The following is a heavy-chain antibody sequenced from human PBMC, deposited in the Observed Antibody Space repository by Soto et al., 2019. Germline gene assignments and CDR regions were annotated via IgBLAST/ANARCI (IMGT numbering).Heavy chain of an antibody. D-gene: IGHD2-15*01. CDR2: ISAYNGNT. CDR1: GYTFTSYG. CDR3: ARARLGYCSGGSCYSYFDY. Sequence: QVQLVQSGAEVKKPGASVKVSCKASGYTFTSYGISWVRQAPGQGLEWMGWISAYNGNTNYAQKLQGRVTMTTDTPTSTAYMELRSLRSDDTAVYYCARARLGYCSGGSCYSYFDYWGQGTLVTVSS. J-gene: IGHJ4*02. V-gene: IGHV1-18*01.